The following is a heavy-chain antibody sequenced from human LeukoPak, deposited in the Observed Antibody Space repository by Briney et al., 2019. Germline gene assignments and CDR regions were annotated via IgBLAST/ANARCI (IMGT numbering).Heavy chain of an antibody. J-gene: IGHJ3*02. Sequence: ASVKVSCKASGYTLTSYAMHWVRQAPGQRLEWMGWINAGNGNTKYSQKFQGRVTITRDTSASTAYMELSSLRSDDTAVYYCARDDHEGASGIWGQGTMVTVSS. V-gene: IGHV1-3*01. CDR2: INAGNGNT. CDR3: ARDDHEGASGI. CDR1: GYTLTSYA. D-gene: IGHD1-26*01.